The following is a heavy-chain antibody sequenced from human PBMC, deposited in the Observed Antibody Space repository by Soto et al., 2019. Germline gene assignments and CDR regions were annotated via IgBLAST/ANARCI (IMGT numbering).Heavy chain of an antibody. CDR3: ARHNLGCTNGVCYVWFDP. CDR1: GGSISSYY. Sequence: SETLSLTCTVSGGSISSYYWSWIRQPPGKGLEWIGYIYYSGSTNYNPSLKSRVTISVDTSKNQFSLKLSSVTAADTAVYYCARHNLGCTNGVCYVWFDPWGQGTLVTVSS. CDR2: IYYSGST. D-gene: IGHD2-8*01. J-gene: IGHJ5*02. V-gene: IGHV4-59*08.